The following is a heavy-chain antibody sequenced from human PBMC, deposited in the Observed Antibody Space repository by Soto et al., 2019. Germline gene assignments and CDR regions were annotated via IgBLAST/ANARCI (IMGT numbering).Heavy chain of an antibody. CDR3: VKGPQSYSSGWYGLFDY. D-gene: IGHD6-19*01. J-gene: IGHJ4*02. Sequence: QVQLVESGGGVVQPGRSLRLSCAASGFTFSSYGMHWVRQAPGKGLEWVAVISYDGSNKYYADSVKGRFTISRDNSKNTLYLQMNSLRAEDTAVYYCVKGPQSYSSGWYGLFDYWGQGTLVTVSS. CDR2: ISYDGSNK. CDR1: GFTFSSYG. V-gene: IGHV3-30*18.